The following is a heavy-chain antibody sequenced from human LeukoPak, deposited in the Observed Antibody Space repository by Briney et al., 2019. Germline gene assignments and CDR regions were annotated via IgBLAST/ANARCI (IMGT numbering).Heavy chain of an antibody. CDR1: GGSISSHY. D-gene: IGHD6-13*01. Sequence: SETLSLTCTVSGGSISSHYWSWIRQPPGKGLEWIGYIYYSGSTNYNPSLKSRVTISVDTSKNQFSLKLSSVTAADTAVYYCARHAFRSSWSAFDYWGQGTLVTVSS. J-gene: IGHJ4*02. CDR2: IYYSGST. CDR3: ARHAFRSSWSAFDY. V-gene: IGHV4-59*11.